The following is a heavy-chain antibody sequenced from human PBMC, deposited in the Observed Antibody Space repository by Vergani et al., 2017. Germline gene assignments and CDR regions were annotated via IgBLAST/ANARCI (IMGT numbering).Heavy chain of an antibody. J-gene: IGHJ4*02. V-gene: IGHV1-69*09. CDR2: IIPILGIA. D-gene: IGHD2-15*01. CDR1: GGTFSSYA. Sequence: QLVQSGPEVKKPGTSVKVSCKASGGTFSSYAISWVRQAPGQGLEWMGRIIPILGIANYAQKFQGRVTITADKSTSTAYMEMSSLRSEDTAVYYCARVVAATQPFDYWGQGTLVTVSS. CDR3: ARVVAATQPFDY.